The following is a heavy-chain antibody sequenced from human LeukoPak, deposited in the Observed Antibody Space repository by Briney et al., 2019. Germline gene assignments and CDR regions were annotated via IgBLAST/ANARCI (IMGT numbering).Heavy chain of an antibody. CDR1: GFTFGDYA. CDR3: TRVFDP. J-gene: IGHJ5*02. Sequence: GGSLRLSCTASGFTFGDYAMSWVSQAPGKGREWVGFIRSKAYGGTTEYAASVKGRFTISRDDSKSIAYLQKNSLKTEDTAVYYCTRVFDPWGQGTLVTVSS. CDR2: IRSKAYGGTT. V-gene: IGHV3-49*04.